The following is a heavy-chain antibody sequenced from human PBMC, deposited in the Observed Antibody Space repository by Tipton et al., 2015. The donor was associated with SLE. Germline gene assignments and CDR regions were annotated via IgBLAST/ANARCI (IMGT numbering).Heavy chain of an antibody. CDR3: ANDHRPIGLGVST. CDR1: GFTFSSWA. J-gene: IGHJ5*02. CDR2: IYSDDNT. Sequence: SLRLSCAASGFTFSSWAMSWVRQAPGKGLEWVSVIYSDDNTYYADSVKGRFTISRDNSKNTLYLQMNSLRLEDTAIYYCANDHRPIGLGVSTWGQGALVTVSS. D-gene: IGHD3-16*01. V-gene: IGHV3-23*03.